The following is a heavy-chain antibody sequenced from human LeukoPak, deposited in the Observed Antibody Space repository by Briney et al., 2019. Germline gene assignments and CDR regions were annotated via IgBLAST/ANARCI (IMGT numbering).Heavy chain of an antibody. CDR3: ARLGVWGSYRYSSVGDY. Sequence: GEALKISCKGSGYSFTSYWIGWGRPMPGKGVGWMGIIYPGASDTRYSPSFQGQVTISADKSMSTAYLQWSSLKASDTAMYYCARLGVWGSYRYSSVGDYWGQGTLVTVSS. D-gene: IGHD3-16*02. V-gene: IGHV5-51*01. CDR1: GYSFTSYW. J-gene: IGHJ4*02. CDR2: IYPGASDT.